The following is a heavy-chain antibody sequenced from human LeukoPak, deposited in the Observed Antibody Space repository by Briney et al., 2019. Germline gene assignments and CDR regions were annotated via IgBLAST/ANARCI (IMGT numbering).Heavy chain of an antibody. CDR1: GYTFTGYY. CDR3: AQHDGGNSGWFDP. V-gene: IGHV1-2*02. CDR2: INPNSGGT. Sequence: SVKVSCKASGYTFTGYYMHWVRQAPGQGLAWMGWINPNSGGTNYAQKFQGRVTMTRDTSISTAYMELSRLRSDDTAVYYCAQHDGGNSGWFDPWGQGTLVTVSS. D-gene: IGHD4-23*01. J-gene: IGHJ5*02.